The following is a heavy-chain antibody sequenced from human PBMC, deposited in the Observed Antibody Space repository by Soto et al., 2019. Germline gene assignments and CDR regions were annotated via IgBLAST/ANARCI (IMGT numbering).Heavy chain of an antibody. CDR3: ASGHQDALSGGESFDY. J-gene: IGHJ4*02. CDR1: GGSISSYY. V-gene: IGHV4-59*08. D-gene: IGHD5-12*01. CDR2: IYYSGST. Sequence: SETLSLTCTVSGGSISSYYWSWIRQPPGKGLEWIGYIYYSGSTNYNPSLKSRVTISVDTSKNQFSLKLSSVTAADTAVYYCASGHQDALSGGESFDYWGQGTLDTVSS.